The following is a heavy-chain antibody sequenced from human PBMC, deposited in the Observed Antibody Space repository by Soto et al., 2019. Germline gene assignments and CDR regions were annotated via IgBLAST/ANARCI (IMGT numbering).Heavy chain of an antibody. V-gene: IGHV4-4*02. J-gene: IGHJ6*02. CDR1: GGSISSSNW. CDR3: ARDSPGGILTALMDV. CDR2: IYHSGST. D-gene: IGHD6-13*01. Sequence: QVQLQESGPGLVKPSGTLSLTCAVSGGSISSSNWWSWVRQPPGKGLEWIGEIYHSGSTNYNPSPRSRVPISVDKSKNQFSRKLSSVTAADTAVDFCARDSPGGILTALMDVGGQGTTVTVSS.